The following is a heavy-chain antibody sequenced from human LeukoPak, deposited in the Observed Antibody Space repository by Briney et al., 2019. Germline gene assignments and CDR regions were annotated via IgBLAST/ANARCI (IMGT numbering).Heavy chain of an antibody. CDR2: TFHSGSP. Sequence: PSETLSLTCNVSGYSISSGYYWGWIRQPPGKALEWIGTTFHSGSPNYNPSLKSRVTISIDTSKNQFSLKLSSVNAADTAFYYCARDAGGDFDYWGQGTLVTVSS. CDR1: GYSISSGYY. CDR3: ARDAGGDFDY. V-gene: IGHV4-38-2*02. J-gene: IGHJ4*02. D-gene: IGHD2-21*01.